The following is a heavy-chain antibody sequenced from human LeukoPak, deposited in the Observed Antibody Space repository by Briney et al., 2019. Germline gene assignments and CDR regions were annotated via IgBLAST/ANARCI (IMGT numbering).Heavy chain of an antibody. J-gene: IGHJ6*02. CDR2: IIPIFGTA. CDR1: GGTFSSYA. CDR3: ARVGSVVPATRGYYYYYGMDV. Sequence: ASVKVSCKASGGTFSSYAISWVRQAPGQGLEWMGGIIPIFGTANYAQKFQGRVTITADESTSTAYMELSSLRSEDTAVYYCARVGSVVPATRGYYYYYGMDVWGQGTTVTVSS. V-gene: IGHV1-69*13. D-gene: IGHD2-2*01.